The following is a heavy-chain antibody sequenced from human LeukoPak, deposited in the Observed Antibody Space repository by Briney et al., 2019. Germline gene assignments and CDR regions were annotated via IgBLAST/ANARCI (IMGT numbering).Heavy chain of an antibody. Sequence: GGSLRLSCAASGFTFSSYSMNWVRQAPGKGLEWVSYISSSSSTIYYADSVKGRFTISRDSAKNSLYLQMNSLRAEDTAVYYCARDEVVPAASLDYWGQGTLVTVSS. D-gene: IGHD2-2*01. CDR1: GFTFSSYS. J-gene: IGHJ4*02. CDR3: ARDEVVPAASLDY. V-gene: IGHV3-48*01. CDR2: ISSSSSTI.